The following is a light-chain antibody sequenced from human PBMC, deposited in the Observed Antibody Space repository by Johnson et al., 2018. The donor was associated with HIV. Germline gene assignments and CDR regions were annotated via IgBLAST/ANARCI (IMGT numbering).Light chain of an antibody. CDR3: GTWDSSLTAGV. V-gene: IGLV1-51*01. J-gene: IGLJ1*01. CDR1: SSNIGNNY. Sequence: QLVLTQPPSVSAAPGQKVTISCSGSSSNIGNNYVSWYQQLPGTGPKLLIYDNDKRPSGIPDRFSGSKSGTSATLGITGLQTGDEADYYCGTWDSSLTAGVFGTGTKVTVL. CDR2: DND.